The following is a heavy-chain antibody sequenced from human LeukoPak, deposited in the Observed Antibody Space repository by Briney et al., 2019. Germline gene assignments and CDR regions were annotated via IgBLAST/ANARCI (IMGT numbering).Heavy chain of an antibody. CDR2: IYYSGST. D-gene: IGHD3-3*01. J-gene: IGHJ5*02. V-gene: IGHV4-31*02. CDR3: ASEITIFGTLMGFDT. Sequence: SETLSLTWTVSGDSITTGGAYSTWIRQHPGKGLEWIGYIYYSGSTDYNPSLRSRLNISIDTSKNQFSLKLTSVTAADTAVYYCASEITIFGTLMGFDTWGQGTVVTVSS. CDR1: GDSITTGGAY.